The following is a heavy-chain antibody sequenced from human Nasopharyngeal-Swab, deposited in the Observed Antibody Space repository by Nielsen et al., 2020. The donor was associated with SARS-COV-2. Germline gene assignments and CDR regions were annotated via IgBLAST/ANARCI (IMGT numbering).Heavy chain of an antibody. D-gene: IGHD4-17*01. V-gene: IGHV3-7*01. CDR1: GFTFSSYW. Sequence: EGSLRLSCAASGFTFSSYWMSWVRQAPGKGLEWVANIKQDGSEKYYVDSVKGRFTISRDNAKNSLYLQMNSLRAEDTAVYYCARGGTVTKGRYNWFDPWGQGTLVTVSS. CDR2: IKQDGSEK. J-gene: IGHJ5*02. CDR3: ARGGTVTKGRYNWFDP.